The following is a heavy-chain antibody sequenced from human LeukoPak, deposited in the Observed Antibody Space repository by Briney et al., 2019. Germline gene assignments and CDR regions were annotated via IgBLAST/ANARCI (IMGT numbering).Heavy chain of an antibody. CDR1: GFTFSSYE. J-gene: IGHJ6*03. D-gene: IGHD3-10*01. V-gene: IGHV3-48*03. Sequence: PGGSLRLSCAASGFTFSSYEMNWVRQAPGKGLEWVSYISSSGSTIYYADSVKGRFAISRDNAKNSLYLQMNSLRAEDTAVYYCARAVPTYYYYMDVWGKGTTVTISS. CDR3: ARAVPTYYYYMDV. CDR2: ISSSGSTI.